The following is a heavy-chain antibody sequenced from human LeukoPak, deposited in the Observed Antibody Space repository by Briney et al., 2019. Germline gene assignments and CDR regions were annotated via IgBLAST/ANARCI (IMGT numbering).Heavy chain of an antibody. Sequence: SETLSLTCAVYGGSFSGFYWSWIRQPPGKGLEWIGEITHSGSTNYNPSLKSRVTISVDTSKNQFSLKLSSVTAADTAVYYCAPRSNYWGQGTLVTVSS. V-gene: IGHV4-34*01. CDR1: GGSFSGFY. CDR3: APRSNY. J-gene: IGHJ4*02. CDR2: ITHSGST.